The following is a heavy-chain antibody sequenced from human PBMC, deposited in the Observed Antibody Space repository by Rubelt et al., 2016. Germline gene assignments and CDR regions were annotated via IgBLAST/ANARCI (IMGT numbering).Heavy chain of an antibody. J-gene: IGHJ4*02. CDR3: ARGPQWELPTYDY. CDR1: GDSISSYY. D-gene: IGHD1-26*01. CDR2: VHSSGSS. Sequence: QVQLQESGPGLVKPSETLSLTCTVSGDSISSYYWSWIRQPPGRGLEWIGYVHSSGSSTYNPSLKSRVTISVETSKNHFSLKLTSGAAADAAVYYCARGPQWELPTYDYWGQGILVTVSS. V-gene: IGHV4-59*01.